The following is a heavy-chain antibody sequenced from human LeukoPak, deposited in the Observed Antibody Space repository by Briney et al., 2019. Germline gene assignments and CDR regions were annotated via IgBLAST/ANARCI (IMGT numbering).Heavy chain of an antibody. V-gene: IGHV4-59*01. Sequence: SETLSLTCTVSGVSISSYYWSWIRQPPGKGLEWIGYIYCSGRTNYNPSLKSRVNISVDTSKNQFSLKLSSVTAADTAVYYCARSTLDCSGGSCYQYNWFDPWGQGTLVTVSS. CDR1: GVSISSYY. CDR3: ARSTLDCSGGSCYQYNWFDP. CDR2: IYCSGRT. J-gene: IGHJ5*02. D-gene: IGHD2-15*01.